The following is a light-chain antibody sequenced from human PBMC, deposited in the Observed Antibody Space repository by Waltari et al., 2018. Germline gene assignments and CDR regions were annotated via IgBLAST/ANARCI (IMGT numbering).Light chain of an antibody. CDR1: QSVGNA. V-gene: IGKV3-11*01. Sequence: ETVLTQSPVTLSLSPGEGATLSCKASQSVGNALAWYQQTPGTEPRLLIDNASNRAAGIPARFSGSGSGTDFTLTISSLEPEDCAVYYCQQRSNWNTFGQGTKLEIK. J-gene: IGKJ2*01. CDR2: NAS. CDR3: QQRSNWNT.